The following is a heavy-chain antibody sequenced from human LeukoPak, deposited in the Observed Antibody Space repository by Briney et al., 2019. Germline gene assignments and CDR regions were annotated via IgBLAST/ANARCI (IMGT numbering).Heavy chain of an antibody. D-gene: IGHD6-19*01. CDR2: IYTSGST. CDR3: ATSSGWSPYYYYMDV. J-gene: IGHJ6*03. V-gene: IGHV4-4*08. Sequence: SETLSLTCTVSGGSISSYYWGWIRQPPGKGPEWIGRIYTSGSTSSNPSLKSRVTISIDTSKNQFSLKLSSVTAADTAVYYCATSSGWSPYYYYMDVWGKGTTVTISS. CDR1: GGSISSYY.